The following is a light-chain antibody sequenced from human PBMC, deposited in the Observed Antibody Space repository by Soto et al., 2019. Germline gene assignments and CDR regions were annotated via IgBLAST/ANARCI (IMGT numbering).Light chain of an antibody. CDR1: QGIFYN. J-gene: IGKJ1*01. CDR3: QKYHNLWT. V-gene: IGKV3-15*01. Sequence: IVLTQSPDTLSVSPGERATLSCRASQGIFYNLALFQQRPGQAPRLLIYLASTRATNIPARFSGSGSGTELPLTISSLQSEDSELYYCQKYHNLWTSRQGNKVEIK. CDR2: LAS.